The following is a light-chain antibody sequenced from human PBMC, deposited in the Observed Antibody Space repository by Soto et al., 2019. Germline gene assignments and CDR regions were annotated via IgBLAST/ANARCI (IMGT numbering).Light chain of an antibody. Sequence: EIVMTQSPATLSVSPGERATLSCRASQSVTSNLAWYLQKPGQAPRPIIYDATTRATGIPVRFSGSGSGTEFTLTISRLEPEDFAVYYCYQYDTSPWTFGQGTKVDIK. CDR2: DAT. CDR1: QSVTSN. J-gene: IGKJ1*01. V-gene: IGKV3-15*01. CDR3: YQYDTSPWT.